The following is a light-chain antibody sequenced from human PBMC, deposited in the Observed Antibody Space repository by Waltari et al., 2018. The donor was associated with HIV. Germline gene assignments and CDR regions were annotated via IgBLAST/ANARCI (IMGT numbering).Light chain of an antibody. V-gene: IGKV1-33*01. J-gene: IGKJ4*01. CDR1: QDISNY. CDR2: DAS. Sequence: DIQMTPSPSSLSASQGDRVTITCQASQDISNYLNWYQQKPGKAPKLLIYDASNLETGVPSRFSGSGSGTDFTFTISSLQPEDIATYYCQQYDNLPLTFGGGTKVEIK. CDR3: QQYDNLPLT.